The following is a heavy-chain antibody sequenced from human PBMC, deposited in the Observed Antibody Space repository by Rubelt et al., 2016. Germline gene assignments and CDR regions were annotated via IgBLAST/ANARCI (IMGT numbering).Heavy chain of an antibody. D-gene: IGHD2-2*01. CDR3: ASRYWSTTSCYHFDY. CDR1: GGTSRTYS. V-gene: IGHV1-69*04. J-gene: IGHJ4*02. CDR2: IIPILGVA. Sequence: QVQLVQSGAEVKKPGSSVKVSCKASGGTSRTYSISWVRQAPGQGLEWMGRIIPILGVANYAQKFQGRVTITADKSTSTAYMELSSLTSEDTAVYYCASRYWSTTSCYHFDYWGQGTLVTVSS.